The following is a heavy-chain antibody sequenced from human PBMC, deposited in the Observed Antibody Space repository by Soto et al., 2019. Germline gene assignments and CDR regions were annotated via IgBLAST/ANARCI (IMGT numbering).Heavy chain of an antibody. J-gene: IGHJ3*02. CDR3: ARLRLGYCSSTSCEATTEYAFDI. V-gene: IGHV1-18*01. CDR2: ISAYNGNT. CDR1: GYTFTSYG. Sequence: ASVKVSCKSSGYTFTSYGISWVRQAPGQGLEWMGWISAYNGNTNYAQKLQGRVTMTTDTSTSTAYMELRSLRSDDTAVYYCARLRLGYCSSTSCEATTEYAFDIWGQGTMVTVSS. D-gene: IGHD2-2*01.